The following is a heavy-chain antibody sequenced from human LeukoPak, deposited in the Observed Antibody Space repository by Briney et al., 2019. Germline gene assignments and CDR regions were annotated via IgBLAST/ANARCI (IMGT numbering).Heavy chain of an antibody. CDR2: ISASGGST. J-gene: IGHJ6*03. D-gene: IGHD3-10*01. V-gene: IGHV3-23*01. Sequence: GGSLRLSCAASGFTLSSYAMSWVRQAPGKGLEWVSSISASGGSTNYADSVKGRFTITRDNSKNTVYLQMNSLRAEDTAVYYCAKVMKGSERLTMVRGVIIKTAGLYYMDVWGKGTTVTVSS. CDR1: GFTLSSYA. CDR3: AKVMKGSERLTMVRGVIIKTAGLYYMDV.